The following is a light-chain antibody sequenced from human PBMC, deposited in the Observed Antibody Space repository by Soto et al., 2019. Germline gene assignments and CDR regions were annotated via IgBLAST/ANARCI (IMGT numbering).Light chain of an antibody. CDR3: AAWDDSLSGVV. CDR1: SSNIGSNY. V-gene: IGLV1-47*01. Sequence: QLVLTQPPSASGTPGQRVTISCSGSSSNIGSNYVYWYQQLPGTARKLLIYRNNQRPSGVPDRFSGAKSGTSASLAISGLRSEDEADYYCAAWDDSLSGVVFGGGTKLTVL. J-gene: IGLJ2*01. CDR2: RNN.